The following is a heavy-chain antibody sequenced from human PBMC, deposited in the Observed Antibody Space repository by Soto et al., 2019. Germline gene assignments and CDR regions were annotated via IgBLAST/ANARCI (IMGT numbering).Heavy chain of an antibody. V-gene: IGHV4-61*01. CDR3: ARLVQKAGALLSNYYYGMDV. CDR2: IDYSGST. Sequence: PSETLSLTCTVSGGSVSSGYYYWTWIRQPPGKGLEWIGYIDYSGSTNDNPSLKSRVTMSVDTSKNQCSLKLSPVTAADTAVYFCARLVQKAGALLSNYYYGMDVWGQGTTVTVSS. J-gene: IGHJ6*02. CDR1: GGSVSSGYYY. D-gene: IGHD3-10*01.